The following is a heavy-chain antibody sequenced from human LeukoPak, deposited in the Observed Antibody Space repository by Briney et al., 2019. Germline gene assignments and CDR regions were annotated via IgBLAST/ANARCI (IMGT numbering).Heavy chain of an antibody. J-gene: IGHJ4*02. CDR2: ISSSSSTI. D-gene: IGHD1-7*01. Sequence: PGGSLRLSCAASGFTFSSYSMNWVRQAPGKGLEWVSYISSSSSTIYYADSVKGRFTISRDNAKNSLYLQMNSLRAEDTAVYYCARYNWNYGGVVDYWGQGTLVTVSS. CDR3: ARYNWNYGGVVDY. CDR1: GFTFSSYS. V-gene: IGHV3-48*04.